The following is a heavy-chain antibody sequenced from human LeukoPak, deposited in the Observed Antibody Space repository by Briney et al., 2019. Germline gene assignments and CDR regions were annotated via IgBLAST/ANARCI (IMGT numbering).Heavy chain of an antibody. CDR3: AKDFSVYYYDSRVLDY. V-gene: IGHV3-30*04. CDR2: ISYDGSNK. CDR1: GFTFSNYA. D-gene: IGHD3-22*01. Sequence: PGRSLRLSCAASGFTFSNYAIHWVRQAPGKGLEWVAVISYDGSNKYYADSVKGRFTISRDNSKKTLYLQMNSLRPEDTAVYYCAKDFSVYYYDSRVLDYWGQGTLVTVSS. J-gene: IGHJ4*02.